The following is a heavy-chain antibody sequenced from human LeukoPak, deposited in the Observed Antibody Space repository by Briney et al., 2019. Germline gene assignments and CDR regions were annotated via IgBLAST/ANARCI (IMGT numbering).Heavy chain of an antibody. D-gene: IGHD3-10*01. V-gene: IGHV1-69*05. J-gene: IGHJ4*02. CDR3: ARERNSRSFGELGYYFDY. CDR1: GGTFSSYA. CDR2: IIPIFGTA. Sequence: GASVKVSCKASGGTFSSYAISWVRQAPGQGLEWMGGIIPIFGTANYAQKFQGRVTITTDESTSTAYMELSSLRSEDTAVYYCARERNSRSFGELGYYFDYWGQGTLVTVSS.